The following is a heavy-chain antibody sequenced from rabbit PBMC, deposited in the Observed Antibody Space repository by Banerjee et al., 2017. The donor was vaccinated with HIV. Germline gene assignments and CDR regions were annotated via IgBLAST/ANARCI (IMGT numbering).Heavy chain of an antibody. CDR3: ARAPFGGYAAGGYPTNYGMDL. CDR2: IYGDVRGTT. J-gene: IGHJ6*01. CDR1: GFSFSTTSY. Sequence: QSLEESGGDLVKPGASLTLTCTASGFSFSTTSYVCWVRQAPGKGLEWIACIYGDVRGTTYYASWANGRFTISRTSSTTVTLQMTSLTAADTATYFCARAPFGGYAAGGYPTNYGMDLWGPGTLVTVS. V-gene: IGHV1S40*01. D-gene: IGHD8-1*01.